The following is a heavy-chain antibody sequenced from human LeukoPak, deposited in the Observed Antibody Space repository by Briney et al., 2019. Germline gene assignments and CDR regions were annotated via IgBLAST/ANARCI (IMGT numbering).Heavy chain of an antibody. CDR1: GFTFSDSA. Sequence: PGGSLRVSCEASGFTFSDSAMSWVRPGSGRGLEWVSLISASGGNSYYADSVKGRFTVSRDSSKNTLHLQMNSLRAEDTAVYYCARDIELSCWGQGTLVTVSS. V-gene: IGHV3-23*01. D-gene: IGHD1-26*01. J-gene: IGHJ4*02. CDR2: ISASGGNS. CDR3: ARDIELSC.